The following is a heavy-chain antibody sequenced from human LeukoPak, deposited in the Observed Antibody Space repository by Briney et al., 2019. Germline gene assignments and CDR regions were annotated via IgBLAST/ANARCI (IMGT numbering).Heavy chain of an antibody. CDR2: IIPIFNTA. D-gene: IGHD3-16*01. J-gene: IGHJ3*02. CDR3: ARSGRSGDSMDAFDI. V-gene: IGHV1-69*05. Sequence: SVKVSCKASGGTFTSYVISWVRQAPGQGREWMGRIIPIFNTANYAQKSQGRVTITTDESTSTAYMELSSLRFADTAVYYCARSGRSGDSMDAFDIWGQGAMVTVSS. CDR1: GGTFTSYV.